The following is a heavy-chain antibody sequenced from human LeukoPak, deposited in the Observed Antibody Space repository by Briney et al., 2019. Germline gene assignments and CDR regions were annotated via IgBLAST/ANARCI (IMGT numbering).Heavy chain of an antibody. CDR2: INHSGST. D-gene: IGHD5-12*01. CDR1: GRSFSGYY. J-gene: IGHJ4*02. V-gene: IGHV4-34*01. CDR3: ARTLVATLTPYYFDY. Sequence: SETLSLTCAVYGRSFSGYYWSCIRQPPGKGLEWIGEINHSGSTNYNPSLKSRVTISVDTSKNQFSLKLSSVTAADTAVYYCARTLVATLTPYYFDYWGQGTLVTVSS.